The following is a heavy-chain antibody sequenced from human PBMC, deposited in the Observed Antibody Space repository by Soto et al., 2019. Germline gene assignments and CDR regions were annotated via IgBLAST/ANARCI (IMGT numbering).Heavy chain of an antibody. CDR3: ARHPERIAQIGWFYP. V-gene: IGHV3-48*01. Sequence: EVQLVESGGGLVQPGGSLRLSCAASGFTFSSYSMNWVRQAPGKGLEWVSYISSSRSTIYYADSVKGRFTISRDNAKNSLYLQMNSLRAEATAVYYCARHPERIAQIGWFYPWGQGTPVTLSS. CDR1: GFTFSSYS. CDR2: ISSSRSTI. J-gene: IGHJ5*02. D-gene: IGHD6-13*01.